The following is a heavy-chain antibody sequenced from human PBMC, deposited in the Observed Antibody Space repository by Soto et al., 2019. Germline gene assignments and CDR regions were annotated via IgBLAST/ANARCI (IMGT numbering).Heavy chain of an antibody. CDR3: ARVLTRSTFDP. Sequence: HSETLSLTCTVSGVSTSSYYWIWIRQPPGKGLEWIAYLHYNGNTNYNPSLKSRLTVSLDTSKNQFSLKLSSVTAADTAAYYCARVLTRSTFDPWGQGTLVTVSS. J-gene: IGHJ5*02. D-gene: IGHD6-13*01. CDR1: GVSTSSYY. V-gene: IGHV4-59*01. CDR2: LHYNGNT.